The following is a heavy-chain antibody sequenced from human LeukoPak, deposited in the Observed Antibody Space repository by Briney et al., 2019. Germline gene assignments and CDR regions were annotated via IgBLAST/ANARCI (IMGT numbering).Heavy chain of an antibody. Sequence: GGSLRLSCAASGFTVANDRMSWVRQAPGKGLEWVSYISSSGSTIYYADSVKGRFTISRDNAKTSLYLQLDGLRAEDTAVYYCARGVPVAIYYYDYWGQGALVTVSS. CDR3: ARGVPVAIYYYDY. V-gene: IGHV3-48*01. CDR1: GFTVANDR. J-gene: IGHJ4*02. D-gene: IGHD2-2*01. CDR2: ISSSGSTI.